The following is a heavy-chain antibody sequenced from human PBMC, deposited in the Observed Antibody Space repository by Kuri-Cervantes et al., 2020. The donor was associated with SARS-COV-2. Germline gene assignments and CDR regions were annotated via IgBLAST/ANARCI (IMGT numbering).Heavy chain of an antibody. J-gene: IGHJ5*02. CDR1: GFIFSSYA. V-gene: IGHV3-23*01. D-gene: IGHD6-19*01. Sequence: GESLKISCAASGFIFSSYAMSWVRQAPGKGLEWVSDTSGSGGTTYYSDSVKGRFTISRDNSKNTLYLQMNSLRAEDTAVYYCAKDPYSSGPEGWFDPWGQGTLVTVSS. CDR2: TSGSGGTT. CDR3: AKDPYSSGPEGWFDP.